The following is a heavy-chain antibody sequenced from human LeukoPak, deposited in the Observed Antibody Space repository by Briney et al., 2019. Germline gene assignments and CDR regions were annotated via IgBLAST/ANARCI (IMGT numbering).Heavy chain of an antibody. Sequence: ASVKVSCKASGGTFSSYAISWVRQAPGQGLEWMGGIISIFGTANYAQKFQGRVTITADESTSTAYMELSSLRSEDTAVYYCASLKTGYCSSTSCQEIDYWGQGTLVTVSS. CDR2: IISIFGTA. CDR1: GGTFSSYA. J-gene: IGHJ4*02. D-gene: IGHD2-2*01. V-gene: IGHV1-69*13. CDR3: ASLKTGYCSSTSCQEIDY.